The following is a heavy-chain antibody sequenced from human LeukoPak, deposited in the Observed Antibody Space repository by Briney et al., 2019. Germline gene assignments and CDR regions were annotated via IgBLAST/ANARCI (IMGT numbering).Heavy chain of an antibody. CDR2: INPNSGGT. V-gene: IGHV1-2*04. CDR3: ARDLWFGAIYFDY. D-gene: IGHD3-10*01. J-gene: IGHJ4*02. Sequence: GASVTVSCKASGYTFTGYYMHWVRQAPGQGLEWMGWINPNSGGTNYAQKFQGWVTMTRDTSISTAYMELSRLRSDDTAVYYCARDLWFGAIYFDYWGQGTLVTVSS. CDR1: GYTFTGYY.